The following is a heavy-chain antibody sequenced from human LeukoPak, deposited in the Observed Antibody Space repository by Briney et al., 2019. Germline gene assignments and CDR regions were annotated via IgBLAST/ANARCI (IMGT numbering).Heavy chain of an antibody. Sequence: SETLSLTCTVSGGSISGSSYYWGWIRQPPGKGLEWIGSIYYSGSTYYNPSLKSRVTISVDTSKNQFSLKLSSVTAADTAIYYCARRYYDSSGYYHTFDSWGQGTLVTVSS. D-gene: IGHD3-22*01. V-gene: IGHV4-39*01. CDR1: GGSISGSSYY. CDR3: ARRYYDSSGYYHTFDS. CDR2: IYYSGST. J-gene: IGHJ4*02.